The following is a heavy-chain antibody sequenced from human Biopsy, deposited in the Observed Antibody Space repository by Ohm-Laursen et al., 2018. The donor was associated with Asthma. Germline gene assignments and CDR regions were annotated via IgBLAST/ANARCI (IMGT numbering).Heavy chain of an antibody. Sequence: SSVKVSCKAPGGTFSNFAISWVRQAPGQGLEWLGGIITVFGTTNYAQKVQGRVTITADESTSTAYMEVTSLRSEDTAIYYCARCQVGYSSGWSLLLKKIYYSGMDVWGQGTAVTASS. J-gene: IGHJ6*02. D-gene: IGHD6-19*01. CDR2: IITVFGTT. CDR3: ARCQVGYSSGWSLLLKKIYYSGMDV. CDR1: GGTFSNFA. V-gene: IGHV1-69*01.